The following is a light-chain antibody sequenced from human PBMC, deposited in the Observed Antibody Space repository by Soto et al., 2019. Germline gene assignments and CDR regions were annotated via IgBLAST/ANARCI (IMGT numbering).Light chain of an antibody. Sequence: QSVLTQPASVSGSPGQSITISCTGTSSDVGGYNYVSWYQHHPGEAPKVMIYDVSNRPSGISNRFSGSKSGNTASLTISGLQVEDEADYYCNSYTSSSPYVFGTGTKVTVL. V-gene: IGLV2-14*03. CDR2: DVS. CDR3: NSYTSSSPYV. J-gene: IGLJ1*01. CDR1: SSDVGGYNY.